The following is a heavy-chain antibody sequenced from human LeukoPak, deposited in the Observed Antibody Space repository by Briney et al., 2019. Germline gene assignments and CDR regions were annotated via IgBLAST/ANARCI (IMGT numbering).Heavy chain of an antibody. Sequence: SETLSLTCAVYGGSFSGYYWSWIRQPPGKGLEWIGEINHSGSTNYNPSLKSRVTISVDTSKNQFSLKLSSVTAADTAVYYCARAGGSSAYYPSYWYFDLWGRGTLVTVSS. V-gene: IGHV4-34*01. CDR2: INHSGST. J-gene: IGHJ2*01. D-gene: IGHD3-22*01. CDR1: GGSFSGYY. CDR3: ARAGGSSAYYPSYWYFDL.